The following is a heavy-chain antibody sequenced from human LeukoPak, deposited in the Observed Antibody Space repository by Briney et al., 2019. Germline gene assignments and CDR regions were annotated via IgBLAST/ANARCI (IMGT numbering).Heavy chain of an antibody. CDR2: ISYDGSNK. J-gene: IGHJ4*02. V-gene: IGHV3-30-3*01. CDR3: ARDQIQLWLRYYFDY. D-gene: IGHD5-18*01. Sequence: PGGSLRLSCAASGFTFSSYAMHWVRQAPGKGLEWVAVISYDGSNKHYADSVKGRFTISRDNSKNTLYLQMNSLRAEDTAVYYCARDQIQLWLRYYFDYWGQGTLVTVSS. CDR1: GFTFSSYA.